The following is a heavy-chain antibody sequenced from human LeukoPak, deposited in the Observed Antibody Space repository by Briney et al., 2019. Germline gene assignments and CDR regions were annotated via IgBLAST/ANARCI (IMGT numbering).Heavy chain of an antibody. CDR1: GYTFTSYG. Sequence: ASVKVSCKASGYTFTSYGISWVRQAPGQGLEWMGIINPSGGSTSYAQKFQGRVTMTRDMSTSTVYMELSSLRSEDTAVYYCARDGPPRYDSSGYYYPLDYWGQGTLVTVSS. CDR2: INPSGGST. D-gene: IGHD3-22*01. CDR3: ARDGPPRYDSSGYYYPLDY. J-gene: IGHJ4*02. V-gene: IGHV1-46*01.